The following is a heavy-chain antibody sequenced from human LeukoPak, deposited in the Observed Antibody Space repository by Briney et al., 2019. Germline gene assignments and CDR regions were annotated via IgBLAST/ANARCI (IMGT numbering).Heavy chain of an antibody. V-gene: IGHV4-59*01. D-gene: IGHD3-10*01. CDR2: IYYSGSP. J-gene: IGHJ2*01. CDR1: GGSPSNYY. CDR3: ARVFYYGSGTFDL. Sequence: SETLSLTCTVSGGSPSNYYWSWIRQPPGKGLEWIGYIYYSGSPTYNPSLRSRVTISVDTSKNQFSLKLSSVAAADTAVYYCARVFYYGSGTFDLWGRGALVTVSS.